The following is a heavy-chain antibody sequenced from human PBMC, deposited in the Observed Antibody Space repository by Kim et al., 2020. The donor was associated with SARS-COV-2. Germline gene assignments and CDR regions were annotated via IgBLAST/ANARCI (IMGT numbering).Heavy chain of an antibody. CDR1: GGSFSGYY. D-gene: IGHD2-2*01. CDR3: AGVVPAATTGGMDV. Sequence: SETLSLTCAVYGGSFSGYYWSWIRQPPGKGLEWIGEINHSGSTNYNPSLKSRVTISVDTSKNQFSLKLSSVTAADTAVYYCAGVVPAATTGGMDVWGQGTTVTVSS. J-gene: IGHJ6*02. V-gene: IGHV4-34*01. CDR2: INHSGST.